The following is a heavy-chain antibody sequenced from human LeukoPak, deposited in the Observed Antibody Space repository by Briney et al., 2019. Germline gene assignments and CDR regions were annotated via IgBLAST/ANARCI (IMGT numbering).Heavy chain of an antibody. D-gene: IGHD6-19*01. CDR2: INHSGST. Sequence: SETLSLTCAVYGGSFSGYYWSWIRQPPGKGLEWIGEINHSGSTNYNPSLKSRVTISVDTSKNQFSLKLSSVTAADTAVYYCARQPWYSSGWGYGMDVWGQGTTVTVSS. V-gene: IGHV4-34*01. CDR3: ARQPWYSSGWGYGMDV. J-gene: IGHJ6*02. CDR1: GGSFSGYY.